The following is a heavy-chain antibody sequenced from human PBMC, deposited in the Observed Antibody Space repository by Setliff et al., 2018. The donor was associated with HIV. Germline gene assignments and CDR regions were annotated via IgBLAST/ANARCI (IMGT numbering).Heavy chain of an antibody. CDR3: VRAEYSSSSDWFAP. D-gene: IGHD6-6*01. V-gene: IGHV4-59*12. J-gene: IGHJ5*02. Sequence: LSLTCTVSGGSISSYYWNWIRQPPGKGLEWIGYIYYSGSTNYKPSLKSRVTISVDTSKNQFSLKLRSVTAADTAVYYCVRAEYSSSSDWFAPWGQGALVTVSS. CDR2: IYYSGST. CDR1: GGSISSYY.